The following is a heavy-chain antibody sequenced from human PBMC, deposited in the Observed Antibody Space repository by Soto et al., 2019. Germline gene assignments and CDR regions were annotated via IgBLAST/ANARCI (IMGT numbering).Heavy chain of an antibody. D-gene: IGHD3-16*01. J-gene: IGHJ5*02. Sequence: VASVKVSCKASGYSFTNNDVTWVRQATGQGLEWMGWMNPGSGDTGYAQKFQGRVTMTRDISIATAYMELSSLRSDDTAIYYCARMATFGSLNWFDPWGQGXLVTV. CDR1: GYSFTNND. CDR2: MNPGSGDT. CDR3: ARMATFGSLNWFDP. V-gene: IGHV1-8*01.